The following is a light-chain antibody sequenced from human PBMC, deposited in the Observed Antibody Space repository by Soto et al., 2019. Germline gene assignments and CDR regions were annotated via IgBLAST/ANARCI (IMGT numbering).Light chain of an antibody. CDR1: QSISTW. Sequence: DIQMTQSPSTLSASVGDRVTITCRASQSISTWLAWYQQKPGKAPNLLIYDASTLQSGVPSRFSGSGSATEFTLTISSLQAEDVASYYCQQYSTYSWTFGQGTKV. J-gene: IGKJ1*01. V-gene: IGKV1-5*01. CDR3: QQYSTYSWT. CDR2: DAS.